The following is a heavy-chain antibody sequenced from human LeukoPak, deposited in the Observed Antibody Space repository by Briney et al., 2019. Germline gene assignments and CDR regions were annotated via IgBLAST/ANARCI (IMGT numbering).Heavy chain of an antibody. V-gene: IGHV4-34*01. J-gene: IGHJ5*02. CDR3: ARIVLGYCSSTSCYTWFDP. CDR1: GESLNSYY. Sequence: NTSETLSLTCAVYGESLNSYYWSWVRQPPGEGLEWIGEIYESGATKYNPSLKSRVTISMVPSKQQFSLSLNSVTAADTAVYYCARIVLGYCSSTSCYTWFDPWGQGTLVTVSS. D-gene: IGHD2-2*02. CDR2: IYESGAT.